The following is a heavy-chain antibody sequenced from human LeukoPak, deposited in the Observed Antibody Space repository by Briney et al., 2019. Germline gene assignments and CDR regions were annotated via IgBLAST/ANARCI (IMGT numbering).Heavy chain of an antibody. D-gene: IGHD1-26*01. Sequence: PGGSLRLSCAASGFTFSSYWMSWVRQAPGKGLEWVANIKQDGSEKYYVDSVKGRFTISRDNAKNSLYLQMNSLRAEDTAVYYCVRDKSYVWFDPWGQGTLVTVSS. V-gene: IGHV3-7*01. J-gene: IGHJ5*02. CDR2: IKQDGSEK. CDR1: GFTFSSYW. CDR3: VRDKSYVWFDP.